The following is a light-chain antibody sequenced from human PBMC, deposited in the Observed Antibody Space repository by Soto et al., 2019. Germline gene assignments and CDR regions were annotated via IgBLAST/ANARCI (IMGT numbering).Light chain of an antibody. CDR3: SSYTSSSPLV. J-gene: IGLJ3*02. CDR2: DVT. CDR1: TSDVGAYNY. Sequence: QSALTQPASVSGSLGQSITISCTGTTSDVGAYNYVSWYQQHPGKAPQLVMYDVTNRPSGVSNRFSGSKSGNSAALTISGLQAEDEADYYCSSYTSSSPLVFGGGTKLTVL. V-gene: IGLV2-14*03.